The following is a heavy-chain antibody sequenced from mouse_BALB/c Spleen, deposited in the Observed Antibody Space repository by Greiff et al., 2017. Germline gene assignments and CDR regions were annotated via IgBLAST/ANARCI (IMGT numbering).Heavy chain of an antibody. CDR2: ISSGGSYT. V-gene: IGHV5-6*01. Sequence: EVQGVESGGDLVKPGGSLKLSCAASGFTFSSYGMSWVRQTPDKRLEWVATISSGGSYTYYPDSVKGRFTISRDNAKNTLYLQMSSLKSEDTAMYYCARHYSSGGGAIDYWGQGTSVTVSS. J-gene: IGHJ4*01. CDR3: ARHYSSGGGAIDY. D-gene: IGHD1-1*01. CDR1: GFTFSSYG.